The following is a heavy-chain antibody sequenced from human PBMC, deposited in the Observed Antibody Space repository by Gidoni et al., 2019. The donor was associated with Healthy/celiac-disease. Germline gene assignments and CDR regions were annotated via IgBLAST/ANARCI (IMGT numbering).Heavy chain of an antibody. CDR2: INAGNGNT. D-gene: IGHD2-15*01. J-gene: IGHJ4*02. CDR3: AREGSVVPTAYYFDY. V-gene: IGHV1-3*01. CDR1: GYTFTSYA. Sequence: QVQLVQSGAEVKKPGASVKVSCKASGYTFTSYAMHWVRQAPGQRLEWMGWINAGNGNTKYSQKFQGRVTITRDTSASTAYMELSSLRSEDTAVYYCAREGSVVPTAYYFDYWGQGTLVTVSS.